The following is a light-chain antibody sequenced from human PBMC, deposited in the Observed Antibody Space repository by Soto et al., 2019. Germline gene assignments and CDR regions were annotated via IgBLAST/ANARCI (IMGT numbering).Light chain of an antibody. J-gene: IGKJ3*01. CDR2: GAS. V-gene: IGKV3-20*01. CDR1: QSVSSSY. Sequence: EIVLTQSPGTLSLSPGERATLSCRASQSVSSSYVAWYQQKPGQAPRLLIYGASSRATGIPDRFSGSGSGTDFTLTINRLEPEGFAVYYCQQYRSSPVTFGPGTKVDI. CDR3: QQYRSSPVT.